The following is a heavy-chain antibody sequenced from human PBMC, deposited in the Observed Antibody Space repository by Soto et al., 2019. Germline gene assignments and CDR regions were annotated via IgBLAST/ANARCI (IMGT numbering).Heavy chain of an antibody. CDR1: GFTFSDYC. D-gene: IGHD3-10*01. Sequence: QVQLVESGGGLVKPGGSLRLSCAASGFTFSDYCMSWIRQAPGKGLEWVSYISSSGSTIYYADSVKGRFPISRDNAKHSLYLQINSLRAEDTAVYYCARSSSPVLLWFERLGGMDVWGQGPTVTVSS. CDR3: ARSSSPVLLWFERLGGMDV. J-gene: IGHJ6*02. CDR2: ISSSGSTI. V-gene: IGHV3-11*01.